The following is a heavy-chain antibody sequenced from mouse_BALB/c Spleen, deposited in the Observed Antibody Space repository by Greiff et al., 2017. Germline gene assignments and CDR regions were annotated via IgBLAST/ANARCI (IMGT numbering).Heavy chain of an antibody. V-gene: IGHV1S127*01. CDR3: ARNYGYDEYFDV. CDR2: IDPSDSET. CDR1: GYSFTSYW. J-gene: IGHJ1*01. D-gene: IGHD2-2*01. Sequence: QVHVKQSGPQLVRPGASVKISCKASGYSFTSYWMHWVKQRPGQGLEWIGMIDPSDSETRLNQKFKDKATLTVDKSSSTAYMQLSSPTSEDSAVYYCARNYGYDEYFDVWGAGTTVTVSS.